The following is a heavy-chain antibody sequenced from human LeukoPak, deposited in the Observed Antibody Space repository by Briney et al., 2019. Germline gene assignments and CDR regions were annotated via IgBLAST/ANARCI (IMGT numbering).Heavy chain of an antibody. V-gene: IGHV1-69*13. CDR3: ARVVYYYDSSGYYGYYYGMDV. Sequence: ASVKVSCKASGGTFSSYAISWVRQAPGQGLGWMGGIIPIFGTANYAQKFQGRVTITADESTSTAYMELSSLRSEDTAVYYCARVVYYYDSSGYYGYYYGMDVWGQGTTVTVSS. D-gene: IGHD3-22*01. CDR1: GGTFSSYA. CDR2: IIPIFGTA. J-gene: IGHJ6*02.